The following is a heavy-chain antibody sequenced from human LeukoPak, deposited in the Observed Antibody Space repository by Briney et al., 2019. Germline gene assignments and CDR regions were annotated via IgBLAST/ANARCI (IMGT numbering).Heavy chain of an antibody. D-gene: IGHD6-13*01. CDR2: ISGSGGST. V-gene: IGHV3-23*01. J-gene: IGHJ4*02. Sequence: PGGSLRLSCAASVFTFSSYDMSWVRQAPGKGLEWVSAISGSGGSTYYADSVKGRFTISRDNSKNTLYLQMNSLRAEDTAVYYCANLAAAGHDYWGQGTLVTVSS. CDR3: ANLAAAGHDY. CDR1: VFTFSSYD.